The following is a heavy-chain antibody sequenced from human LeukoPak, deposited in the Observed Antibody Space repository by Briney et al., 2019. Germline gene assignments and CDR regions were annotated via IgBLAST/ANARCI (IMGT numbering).Heavy chain of an antibody. CDR1: GYTFTSYG. D-gene: IGHD1-26*01. CDR2: ISAYSGNT. J-gene: IGHJ4*02. V-gene: IGHV1-18*01. CDR3: ARDSETAIVGATSLDY. Sequence: ASVKVSCKASGYTFTSYGISWVRQAPGQGLEWMGWISAYSGNTNYAQKLQGRVTMTTDTSTSTAYMELRSLRSDDTAVYYCARDSETAIVGATSLDYWGQGTLVTVSS.